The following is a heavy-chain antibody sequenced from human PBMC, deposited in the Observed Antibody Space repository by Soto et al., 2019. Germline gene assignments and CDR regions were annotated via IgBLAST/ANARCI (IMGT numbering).Heavy chain of an antibody. J-gene: IGHJ4*02. CDR3: ARDIAAAGRQGDY. CDR2: INHSGST. CDR1: CGSFSGFY. V-gene: IGHV4-34*01. Sequence: ALETPPHPRAAYCGSFSGFYWSWIRQPPGKGLEWIGEINHSGSTNYNPSLKSRVTISVDTSKNQFSLKLSSVTAADTAVYYCARDIAAAGRQGDYWGQGTLVTVSS. D-gene: IGHD6-13*01.